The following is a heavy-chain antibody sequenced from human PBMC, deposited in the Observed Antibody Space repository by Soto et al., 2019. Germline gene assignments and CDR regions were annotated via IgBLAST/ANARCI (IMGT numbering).Heavy chain of an antibody. J-gene: IGHJ4*02. CDR1: GFTFSTYG. Sequence: EVQLLESGGGLVQPGGSLRLSCTASGFTFSTYGMSWVRQAPGKGLEWVSSLSGDGTTTYYIDSVKGRFIISRDNPRNTLSLQMNSLRTEDTVVYYCAKDITFDRSAYNYWGQGILVTVSS. CDR2: LSGDGTTT. V-gene: IGHV3-23*01. CDR3: AKDITFDRSAYNY. D-gene: IGHD3-22*01.